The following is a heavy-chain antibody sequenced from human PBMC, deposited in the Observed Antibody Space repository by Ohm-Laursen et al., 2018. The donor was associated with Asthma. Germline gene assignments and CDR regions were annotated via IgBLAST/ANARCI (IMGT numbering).Heavy chain of an antibody. CDR2: ISYDGSNK. D-gene: IGHD3-22*01. Sequence: SLRLSCAASGFTFSSYAMHWVRQAPGKGLEWVAVISYDGSNKYYADSVKGRFTISRDNSKNTLYLQMNSLRAEDTAVYYCARTNYYDSSGYYTYWGQGTLVTVSS. V-gene: IGHV3-30-3*01. J-gene: IGHJ4*02. CDR1: GFTFSSYA. CDR3: ARTNYYDSSGYYTY.